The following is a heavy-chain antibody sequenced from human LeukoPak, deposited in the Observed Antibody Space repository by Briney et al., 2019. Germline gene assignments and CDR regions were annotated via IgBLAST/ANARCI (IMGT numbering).Heavy chain of an antibody. D-gene: IGHD2-15*01. Sequence: GGSLRLSCAASGFTFSTYSMNWVRQAPGQGLEWVSSINSRSNYIYYADSVKGRFTISRDNAKNSLYLQMNSLRAEDTAVYYCAKGGYTSWFDPWGQGTLVTVSS. J-gene: IGHJ5*02. CDR2: INSRSNYI. CDR3: AKGGYTSWFDP. V-gene: IGHV3-21*04. CDR1: GFTFSTYS.